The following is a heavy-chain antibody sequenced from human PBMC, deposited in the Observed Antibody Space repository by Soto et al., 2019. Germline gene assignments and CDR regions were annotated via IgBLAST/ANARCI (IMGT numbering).Heavy chain of an antibody. CDR2: MSSDGSTT. D-gene: IGHD6-19*01. Sequence: EVQLVESGGGLVQPGGSLRLSCADSGFTFSKNWMHWVRRAPGKGLEWVSRMSSDGSTTNYADSMKGRFTISRDNAKNTLYLQMNSLSVEDTAVYYCARGPRGWYGFDYWGQGTLVTVSS. CDR3: ARGPRGWYGFDY. V-gene: IGHV3-74*01. CDR1: GFTFSKNW. J-gene: IGHJ4*02.